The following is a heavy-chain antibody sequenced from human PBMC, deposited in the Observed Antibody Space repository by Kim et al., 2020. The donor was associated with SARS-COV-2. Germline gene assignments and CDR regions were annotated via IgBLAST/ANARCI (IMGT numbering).Heavy chain of an antibody. CDR1: GGTFNSYA. D-gene: IGHD3-22*01. J-gene: IGHJ3*02. V-gene: IGHV1-69*04. CDR2: IIPILGIA. CDR3: SRPGAGYYYDSSGNYGGNDAFDI. Sequence: SVKVSCKASGGTFNSYAISWVRQAPGQGLAWMGRIIPILGIANYAQRFQGRVTFTADKSTSTVYMELSSLRSEDTAVYYCSRPGAGYYYDSSGNYGGNDAFDIWGQGTMVTVSS.